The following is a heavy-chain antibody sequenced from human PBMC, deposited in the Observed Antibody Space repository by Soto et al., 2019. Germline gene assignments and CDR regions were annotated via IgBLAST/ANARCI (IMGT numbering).Heavy chain of an antibody. D-gene: IGHD4-17*01. J-gene: IGHJ4*03. CDR3: ARRKRTVTSDHFDY. Sequence: PSETLSLTCTVSGGSISSYYWSWIQQPPGKGLEWIGYIYYSGSTNYNPSLKSRVTISVDTSKNQFSLKLSSVTAADTAVYYCARRKRTVTSDHFDYWGQGTTVTVSS. CDR1: GGSISSYY. CDR2: IYYSGST. V-gene: IGHV4-59*08.